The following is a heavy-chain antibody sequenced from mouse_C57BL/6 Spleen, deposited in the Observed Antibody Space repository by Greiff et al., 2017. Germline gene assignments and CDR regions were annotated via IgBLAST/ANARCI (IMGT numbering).Heavy chain of an antibody. CDR3: ARDSSGYWLAY. CDR2: IYPGGGAT. J-gene: IGHJ3*01. Sequence: QVQLKQSGPELVKPGASVKLSCKASGYAFSSSWMNWVKKRPGKGLEWIGQIYPGGGATNYNGKFKGKATLTADKSSRTSYMQLSSRTSEDTAVYFCARDSSGYWLAYWGQGTLVTVSA. CDR1: GYAFSSSW. V-gene: IGHV1-82*01. D-gene: IGHD3-2*02.